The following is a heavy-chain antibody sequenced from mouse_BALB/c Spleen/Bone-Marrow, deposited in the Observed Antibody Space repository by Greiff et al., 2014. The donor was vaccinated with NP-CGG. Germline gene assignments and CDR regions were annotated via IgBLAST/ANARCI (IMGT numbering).Heavy chain of an antibody. J-gene: IGHJ4*01. CDR3: ARWVVGRDYAMDY. CDR1: GYTFTSYF. V-gene: IGHV1S56*01. CDR2: IYPGNVNT. Sequence: QVQLQQSGPELVKPGASVRISCKASGYTFTSYFLHWVKQRPGQGLEWIGWIYPGNVNTKYNEKFKGKATLTADKSSSTAYMQLSSLTSEASAVYVCARWVVGRDYAMDYWGQGTSVTVSS. D-gene: IGHD1-1*01.